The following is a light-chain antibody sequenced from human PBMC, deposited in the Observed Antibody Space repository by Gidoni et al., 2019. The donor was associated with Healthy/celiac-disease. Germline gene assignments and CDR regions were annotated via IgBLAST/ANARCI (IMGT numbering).Light chain of an antibody. Sequence: EIVLTQSPGTLSLSPGERATLSCRASQSVSSGYLAWYQQKPGQAPRLLIYGASSRATGIPDRFSGSGSGTDFTLTISRLDPEDFAVYYCQQYGSSPGYTFXQXTKLEIK. J-gene: IGKJ2*01. V-gene: IGKV3-20*01. CDR3: QQYGSSPGYT. CDR1: QSVSSGY. CDR2: GAS.